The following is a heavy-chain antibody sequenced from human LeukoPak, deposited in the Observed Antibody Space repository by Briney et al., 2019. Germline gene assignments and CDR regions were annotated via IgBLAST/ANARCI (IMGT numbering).Heavy chain of an antibody. Sequence: SETLSLTCAVSGGSISSGGYSWSWILQPPGKGLEWIGYIYHSGSTYYNPSLKSRVTISVDRSKNQFSLKLSSVTAADTAVYYCARGIIPMDVWGQGTAVTVSS. V-gene: IGHV4-30-2*01. CDR3: ARGIIPMDV. CDR1: GGSISSGGYS. J-gene: IGHJ6*02. D-gene: IGHD3-16*01. CDR2: IYHSGST.